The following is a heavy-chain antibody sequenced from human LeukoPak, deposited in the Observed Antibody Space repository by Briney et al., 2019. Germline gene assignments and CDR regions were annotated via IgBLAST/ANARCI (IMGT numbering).Heavy chain of an antibody. J-gene: IGHJ3*02. CDR1: GFTFSTYT. CDR2: ISGSSKYI. Sequence: SGGSLRLSCAASGFTFSTYTMNWVRQAPGKGLEWVSSISGSSKYIYYADSVKGRFTISRDNAKNTLYLQMNSLRAEDTAVYYCARVYGGNKAFDIWGQGTMVTVSS. D-gene: IGHD4-23*01. V-gene: IGHV3-21*01. CDR3: ARVYGGNKAFDI.